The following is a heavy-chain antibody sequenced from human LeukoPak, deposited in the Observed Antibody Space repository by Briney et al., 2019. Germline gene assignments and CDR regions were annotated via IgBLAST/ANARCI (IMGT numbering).Heavy chain of an antibody. J-gene: IGHJ6*03. D-gene: IGHD4-23*01. CDR1: GGSFSGYY. Sequence: SETLSLTCAVYGGSFSGYYWSWIRQPPGKGLEWIGEINHSGNTNSNPSLKSRVTMSVDTSKNQFSRKLSSLTAADTAMYYCARREPHGDYGGKIRYYYYMDVWGKGTTITISS. CDR3: ARREPHGDYGGKIRYYYYMDV. CDR2: INHSGNT. V-gene: IGHV4-34*01.